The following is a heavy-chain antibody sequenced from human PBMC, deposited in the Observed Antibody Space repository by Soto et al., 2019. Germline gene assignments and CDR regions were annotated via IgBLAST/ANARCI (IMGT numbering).Heavy chain of an antibody. CDR3: ARADDRQQLGGKYYYSMDV. D-gene: IGHD1-1*01. CDR1: VGTFRTSA. V-gene: IGHV1-69*12. Sequence: QVQLVQSGAEVKKPRSSVKVSCKTSVGTFRTSAISWVRHAPGHGLEWMGGIKPVCPTPHYAQKFQGRVTINAEESTSIAYMELRSTGSEDPAVYYCARADDRQQLGGKYYYSMDVWGQGTTVTVSS. J-gene: IGHJ6*02. CDR2: IKPVCPTP.